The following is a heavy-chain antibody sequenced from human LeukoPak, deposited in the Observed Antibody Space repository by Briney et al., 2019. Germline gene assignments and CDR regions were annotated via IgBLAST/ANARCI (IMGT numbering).Heavy chain of an antibody. CDR1: GGSISSSSYY. J-gene: IGHJ6*02. CDR3: ARLHCAKCAAAGLYYYYGMDV. V-gene: IGHV4-39*07. Sequence: SETLSLTCTVSGGSISSSSYYWGWIRQPPGKGLEWIGSIYYSGSTYYNPSLKSRVTISVDTSKNQFSLKLSSVTAADTAVYYRARLHCAKCAAAGLYYYYGMDVWGQGTTVTVSS. CDR2: IYYSGST. D-gene: IGHD6-13*01.